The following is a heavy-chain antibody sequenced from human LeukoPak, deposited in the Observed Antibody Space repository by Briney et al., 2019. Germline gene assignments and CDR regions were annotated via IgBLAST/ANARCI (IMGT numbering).Heavy chain of an antibody. CDR2: INHSGST. CDR1: GGSFSGYY. V-gene: IGHV4-34*01. D-gene: IGHD3-10*01. CDR3: ARGGHVLLWFGELFRFDY. J-gene: IGHJ4*02. Sequence: SETLSLTCAVYGGSFSGYYWSWIRQPPGKGLEWIGEINHSGSTNYNPSLKSRVTISVDTSKNQFSLKLSSVTAADTAVYYCARGGHVLLWFGELFRFDYWGQGTLVTVFS.